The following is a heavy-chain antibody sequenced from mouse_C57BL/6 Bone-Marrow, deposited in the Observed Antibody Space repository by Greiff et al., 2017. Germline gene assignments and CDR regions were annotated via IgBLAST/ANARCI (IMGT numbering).Heavy chain of an antibody. CDR3: ARTSSGYRFAY. D-gene: IGHD3-2*02. V-gene: IGHV1-82*01. CDR1: GYAFSSSW. J-gene: IGHJ3*01. Sequence: VKLQESGPELVKPGASVKISCKASGYAFSSSWMNWVKQRPGKGLEWIGRIYPGDGDTNYNGKFKGKATLTADKSSSTAYMQLSSLTSEDSAVYFCARTSSGYRFAYWGQGTLVTVSA. CDR2: IYPGDGDT.